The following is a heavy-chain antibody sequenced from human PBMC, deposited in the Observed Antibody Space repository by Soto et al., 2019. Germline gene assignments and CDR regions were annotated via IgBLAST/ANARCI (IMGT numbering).Heavy chain of an antibody. CDR2: IYPSDSDT. J-gene: IGHJ4*02. D-gene: IGHD4-17*01. CDR3: ARPANTVADHFDL. V-gene: IGHV5-51*01. Sequence: GESLKISCQVSGYTFTIYWIGWVRQMPGRGLEWMGIIYPSDSDTRYSPSFQGQVTISADQSINTAYLQWDSLKASDAAIYYCARPANTVADHFDLWGQGTPVTVSS. CDR1: GYTFTIYW.